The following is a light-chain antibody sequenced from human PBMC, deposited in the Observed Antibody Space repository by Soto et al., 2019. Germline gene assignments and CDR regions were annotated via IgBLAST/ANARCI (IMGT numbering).Light chain of an antibody. CDR1: SSDVGGYNY. V-gene: IGLV2-14*01. CDR2: EVS. J-gene: IGLJ1*01. CDR3: SSYTRSSTQV. Sequence: QSALTQPASVSGSPGQSITISCTGTSSDVGGYNYVSWYQQHPGKAPKLMIYEVSNRPSGVSNRFSGSKSGNTASLTISGLQAEDEADYYFSSYTRSSTQVFGTGTKLTVL.